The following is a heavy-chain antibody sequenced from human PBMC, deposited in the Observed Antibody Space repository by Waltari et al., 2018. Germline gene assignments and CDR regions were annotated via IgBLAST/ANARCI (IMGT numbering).Heavy chain of an antibody. V-gene: IGHV4-39*01. CDR3: ATQSVVVVAATGNWFDP. Sequence: QLQLQESGPGLVKPSETLSLTCTVSGGSISSSSYYWGWIRQPPGKGLEWIGSIYYSGSTHYNPSLKSRVTISVDTSKNQFSLKLSSVTAADTAVYYCATQSVVVVAATGNWFDPWGQGTLVTVSS. D-gene: IGHD2-15*01. J-gene: IGHJ5*02. CDR2: IYYSGST. CDR1: GGSISSSSYY.